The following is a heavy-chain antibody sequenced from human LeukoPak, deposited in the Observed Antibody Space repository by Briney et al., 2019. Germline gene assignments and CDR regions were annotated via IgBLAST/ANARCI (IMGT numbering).Heavy chain of an antibody. Sequence: SVKVSCKASGGTFSRHTISWVRQSPGQGLEWMGGITPMFGTSNYAQKFRGRVTITADESTSTAYVELSSLRSVDTAVYYCARDSSEFRSLLFHWGQGTLVTVSS. CDR1: GGTFSRHT. J-gene: IGHJ1*01. CDR2: ITPMFGTS. CDR3: ARDSSEFRSLLFH. D-gene: IGHD1-14*01. V-gene: IGHV1-69*13.